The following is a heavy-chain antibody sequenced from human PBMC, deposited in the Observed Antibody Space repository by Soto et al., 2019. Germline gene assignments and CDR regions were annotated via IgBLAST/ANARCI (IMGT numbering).Heavy chain of an antibody. CDR2: ISRNSGSI. CDR3: AKSAYSSGWYWLGY. V-gene: IGHV3-9*01. J-gene: IGHJ4*02. Sequence: EVQLVESGGGLVQPGRSLRLSCAASGFTFDNYAMHWVRQAPGKGLEWVSGISRNSGSIDYAASVKGRFTISRDNAKNSLYLQMNSLRGDDTAFYYCAKSAYSSGWYWLGYWGQGTLVTVSS. CDR1: GFTFDNYA. D-gene: IGHD6-19*01.